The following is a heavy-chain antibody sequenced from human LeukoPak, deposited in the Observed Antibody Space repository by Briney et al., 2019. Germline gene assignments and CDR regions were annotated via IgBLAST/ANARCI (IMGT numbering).Heavy chain of an antibody. CDR3: ARWGSNMAREKGDH. Sequence: SETLSLTCTVYGGSFSPYYWNWIRQPPGKGLEWIGEINHRGSTTYNPSLKSRVTISVDTSKNQFSLKLNSVTAADTAMYYCARWGSNMAREKGDHWGQGTLVTVSS. J-gene: IGHJ4*02. D-gene: IGHD3-10*01. CDR2: INHRGST. CDR1: GGSFSPYY. V-gene: IGHV4-34*01.